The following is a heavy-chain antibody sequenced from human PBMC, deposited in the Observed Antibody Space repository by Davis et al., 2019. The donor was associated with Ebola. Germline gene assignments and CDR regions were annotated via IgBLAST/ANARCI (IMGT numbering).Heavy chain of an antibody. CDR3: ARGRIVVVPAADKYYYYGMDV. D-gene: IGHD2-2*01. CDR2: INHSGST. CDR1: GGSFSGYY. J-gene: IGHJ6*02. V-gene: IGHV4-34*01. Sequence: MPSETLSLTCAVYGGSFSGYYWSWIRQPPGKGLEWIGEINHSGSTNYNPSLKSRVTISVDKSKNQFSLKLSSVTAADTAVYYCARGRIVVVPAADKYYYYGMDVWGQGTTVTVSS.